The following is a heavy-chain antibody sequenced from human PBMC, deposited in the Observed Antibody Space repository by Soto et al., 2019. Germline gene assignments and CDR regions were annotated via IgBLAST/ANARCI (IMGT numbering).Heavy chain of an antibody. Sequence: QIQLVQSGGEVKKPGASVKVSCKASGYTFRSYGISWVRQAPGQGREWVGWISAYNGDTHYAPKFQDRITLTTETSTDTAYMELRSLRLDGTAVYYCARDWSRYYDNSGLIWFYWGQGSLVTVSS. D-gene: IGHD3-22*01. CDR3: ARDWSRYYDNSGLIWFY. CDR2: ISAYNGDT. CDR1: GYTFRSYG. J-gene: IGHJ4*02. V-gene: IGHV1-18*04.